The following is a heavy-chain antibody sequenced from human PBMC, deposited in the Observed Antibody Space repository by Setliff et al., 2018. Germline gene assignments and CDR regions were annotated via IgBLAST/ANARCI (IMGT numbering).Heavy chain of an antibody. D-gene: IGHD7-27*01. V-gene: IGHV1-8*03. CDR2: MNPNSGNT. CDR3: ARRQGANWGSDYYYGMDV. J-gene: IGHJ6*02. Sequence: GASVKVSCKASGYTFTSYDINWVRQATGQGLEWMGWMNPNSGNTGYAQKFQGRVTITRNTSISTAYMELSSLRSEDTAMYYCARRQGANWGSDYYYGMDVWGQGTTVTVSS. CDR1: GYTFTSYD.